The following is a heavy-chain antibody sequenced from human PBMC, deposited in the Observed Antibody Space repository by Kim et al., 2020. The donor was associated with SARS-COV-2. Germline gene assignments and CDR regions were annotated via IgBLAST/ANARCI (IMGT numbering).Heavy chain of an antibody. V-gene: IGHV1-2*06. CDR3: ARDLRGKFVCVCVCDYGM. CDR2: INPNSGVT. J-gene: IGHJ6*01. CDR1: GYTFTNYY. Sequence: ASVKVSCTASGYTFTNYYIHWVRQAPGQGLEWMGLINPNSGVTNYVQKFQGRVTMTRDTSISTAYMELSSLRSDDTALYYCARDLRGKFVCVCVCDYGM. D-gene: IGHD2-21*01.